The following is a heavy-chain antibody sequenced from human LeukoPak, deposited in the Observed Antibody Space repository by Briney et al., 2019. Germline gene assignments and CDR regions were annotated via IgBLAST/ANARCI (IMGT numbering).Heavy chain of an antibody. D-gene: IGHD2-15*01. CDR3: AREYCSGGSCYTTNWFDP. CDR1: GGSISSSSCY. J-gene: IGHJ5*02. Sequence: SETLSLTCTVSGGSISSSSCYWGWIRQPPGKGLEWIGSIYYSGSTYYNPSLKSRVTISVDTSKNQFSLKLSSVTAADTAVYYCAREYCSGGSCYTTNWFDPWGQGTLVTVSS. V-gene: IGHV4-39*01. CDR2: IYYSGST.